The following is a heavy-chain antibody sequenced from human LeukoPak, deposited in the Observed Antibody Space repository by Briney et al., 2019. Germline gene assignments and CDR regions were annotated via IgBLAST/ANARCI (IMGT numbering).Heavy chain of an antibody. V-gene: IGHV3-15*01. CDR3: TTDGTSLWLQFSVDYYQFDY. D-gene: IGHD5-24*01. Sequence: TGGSLRLSCAASGFTFSNAWMSWVRQAPGKGLEWVGRIKSKTDGGTTDYAAPVKGRFTISRDDSKNTLYLQMNSLKTEDTAVYYCTTDGTSLWLQFSVDYYQFDYWGQGTLVTVSS. CDR2: IKSKTDGGTT. J-gene: IGHJ4*02. CDR1: GFTFSNAW.